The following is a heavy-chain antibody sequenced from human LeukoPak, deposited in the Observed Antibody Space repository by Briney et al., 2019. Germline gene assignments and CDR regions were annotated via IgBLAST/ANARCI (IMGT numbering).Heavy chain of an antibody. CDR2: ISAYNGNT. CDR1: GYIFASYG. Sequence: GASVKVSCKASGYIFASYGVSWVRQAPGQGLEWMGWISAYNGNTNSAQKFRGRVTLTVDTSTSTAYMELGSLRSDDTAVYYCVRDLGLDTVMIFSDYWGQGTLVTVSS. CDR3: VRDLGLDTVMIFSDY. J-gene: IGHJ4*02. D-gene: IGHD3/OR15-3a*01. V-gene: IGHV1-18*01.